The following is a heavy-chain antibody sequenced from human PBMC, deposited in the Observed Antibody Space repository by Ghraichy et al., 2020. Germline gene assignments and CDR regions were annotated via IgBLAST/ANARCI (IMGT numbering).Heavy chain of an antibody. V-gene: IGHV4-39*07. D-gene: IGHD3-10*01. CDR3: VITMVRGVMRAFDI. J-gene: IGHJ3*02. CDR1: GGSISSSSYY. CDR2: IYYSGST. Sequence: ESLNISCTVSGGSISSSSYYWGWIRQPPGKGLEWIGSIYYSGSTYYNPSLKSRVTISVDTSKNQFSLKLSSVTAADTAVYYCVITMVRGVMRAFDIWGQGTMVTVSS.